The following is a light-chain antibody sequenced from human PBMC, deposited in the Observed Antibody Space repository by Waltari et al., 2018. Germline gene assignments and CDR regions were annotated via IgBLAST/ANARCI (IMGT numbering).Light chain of an antibody. V-gene: IGLV1-47*01. CDR3: AAWDDSLSGNV. CDR2: RKN. CDR1: SSNIGSNY. J-gene: IGLJ6*01. Sequence: QSVLTQPPSASGSPGQRVTISCSGSSSNIGSNYVYWYQQLPGTAPKLLIYRKNQRPSGVPDRFAGSKSGTSASLAISGLRSEDEADYYCAAWDDSLSGNVFGSGTKVTVL.